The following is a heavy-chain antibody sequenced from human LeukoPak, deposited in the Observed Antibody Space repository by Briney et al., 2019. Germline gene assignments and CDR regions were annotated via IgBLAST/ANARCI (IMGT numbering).Heavy chain of an antibody. D-gene: IGHD3-22*01. CDR1: GGSVSSGTYY. CDR3: ARRFYYDRSGYRFDY. Sequence: PSETLSLTCTVSGGSVSSGTYYWSWIRQPPGKGLEWIGSIYYSGNTYYSPSLKSRVTISIDTSNNQFSLKLSSVTAADTAVYYCARRFYYDRSGYRFDYWGQGTLVTVSS. J-gene: IGHJ4*02. CDR2: IYYSGNT. V-gene: IGHV4-39*01.